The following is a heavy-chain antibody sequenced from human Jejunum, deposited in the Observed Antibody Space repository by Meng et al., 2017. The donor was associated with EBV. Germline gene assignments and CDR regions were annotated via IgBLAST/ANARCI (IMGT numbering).Heavy chain of an antibody. D-gene: IGHD2-21*01. CDR2: IHTKSGDT. J-gene: IGHJ4*02. CDR3: ARSYRDY. V-gene: IGHV1-2*06. Sequence: QVQLVQSEAEVKKPXXSVKVSCKASGYTFTDYSIRWVRQAPGQGLEWMGRIHTKSGDTSYAQTSQGRVTMTRDTSISTAYMELSSLRSDDTAIYYCARSYRDYWGQGTLVTVSS. CDR1: GYTFTDYS.